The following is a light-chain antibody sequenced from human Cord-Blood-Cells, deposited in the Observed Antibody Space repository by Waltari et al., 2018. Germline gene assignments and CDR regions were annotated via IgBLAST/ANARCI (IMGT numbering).Light chain of an antibody. CDR3: SSYTSSSTWV. CDR2: DVS. CDR1: SSDVGGYNY. Sequence: QSALTQPASVSGSPGQSIPISCTATSSDVGGYNYVSWYQQHPGKAPKLMIYDVSNRPSGVSNRFSGSKSGNTASLTISGLQAEDEADYYCSSYTSSSTWVFGGGTKLTVL. V-gene: IGLV2-14*01. J-gene: IGLJ3*02.